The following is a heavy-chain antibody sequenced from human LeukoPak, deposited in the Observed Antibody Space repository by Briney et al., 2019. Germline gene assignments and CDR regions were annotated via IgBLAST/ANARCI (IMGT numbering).Heavy chain of an antibody. CDR1: GFTFSDYY. V-gene: IGHV3-11*01. CDR2: ISGSGSTI. D-gene: IGHD5-18*01. CDR3: AGAWTGYSYGDY. Sequence: GGSLRLSCAASGFTFSDYYMSWIRQAPGKGLEWVSYISGSGSTIYYADSVKGRFTISRDNAKNSLYLQMNSLRAEDTAVYYRAGAWTGYSYGDYWGQGTLVTVSS. J-gene: IGHJ4*02.